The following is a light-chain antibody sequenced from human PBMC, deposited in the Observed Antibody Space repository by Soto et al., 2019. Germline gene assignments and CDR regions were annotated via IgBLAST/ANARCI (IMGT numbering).Light chain of an antibody. J-gene: IGLJ1*01. V-gene: IGLV1-44*01. CDR3: AVWDDSLKGCV. CDR2: SNT. CDR1: SSNIGSNT. Sequence: QSVLTQPPSVSETPGQRVTISCSGSSSNIGSNTVNWYRQLPETAPKLLIYSNTQRPSGVPDRFSGSKSGTSASLAISGLQSEYEADYYCAVWDDSLKGCVFGTGTKLTVL.